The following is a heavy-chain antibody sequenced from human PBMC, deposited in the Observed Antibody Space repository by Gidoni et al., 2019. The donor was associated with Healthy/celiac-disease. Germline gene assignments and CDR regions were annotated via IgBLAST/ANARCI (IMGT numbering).Heavy chain of an antibody. Sequence: QLTLKESGPTLVTPTQTLTLTCTFSGFSLSTSGVGVGWIRQPPGKALEWLALIYWNDDTRYSPSLKSRLTITKDTSKNQVVLTMTNMDPVDTATYYCAHTNSYYYEYYFDYWGQGTLVTVSS. CDR3: AHTNSYYYEYYFDY. J-gene: IGHJ4*02. CDR2: IYWNDDT. CDR1: GFSLSTSGVG. D-gene: IGHD3-22*01. V-gene: IGHV2-5*01.